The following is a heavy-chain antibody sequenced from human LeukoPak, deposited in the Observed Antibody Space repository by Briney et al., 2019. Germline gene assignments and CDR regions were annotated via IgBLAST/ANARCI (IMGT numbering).Heavy chain of an antibody. CDR2: INPNSGGT. CDR1: GYTFTGYY. D-gene: IGHD3-10*01. Sequence: ASVTVSCKASGYTFTGYYMHWVRQAPGQGLEWMGWINPNSGGTNYAQKFQGRVTMTRDTSISTAYMELSRLRSDDTAVYYCARDGNMVNWFDPWGQGTLVTVSS. J-gene: IGHJ5*02. CDR3: ARDGNMVNWFDP. V-gene: IGHV1-2*02.